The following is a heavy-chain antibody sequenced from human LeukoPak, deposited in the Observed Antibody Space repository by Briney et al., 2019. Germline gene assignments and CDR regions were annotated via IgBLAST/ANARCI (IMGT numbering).Heavy chain of an antibody. J-gene: IGHJ3*02. CDR1: GDSVSSNSAA. V-gene: IGHV6-1*01. D-gene: IGHD6-19*01. CDR2: TYYSSKWYN. Sequence: TSQTLSLTCAISGDSVSSNSAAWNWIRQSPSRGLEWLGRTYYSSKWYNDYAVSVKSRITINPDTSKNQFSLQLNSVTLEDTALYYSARGAVAVSNVFDIWGRGTMVTVSS. CDR3: ARGAVAVSNVFDI.